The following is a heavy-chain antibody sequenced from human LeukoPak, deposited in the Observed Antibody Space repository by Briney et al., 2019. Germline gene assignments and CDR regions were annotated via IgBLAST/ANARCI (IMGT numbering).Heavy chain of an antibody. CDR3: AKDRVGALLYFDS. J-gene: IGHJ4*02. Sequence: GASVKVSCKASGYTFTSYGISWVRQAPGQGLEWMGWISAYNGNTNYAQKLQGRVTMTTDTSTSTAYMELRSLRSDDTAVYSCAKDRVGALLYFDSWGQGTLVTVSS. CDR1: GYTFTSYG. CDR2: ISAYNGNT. D-gene: IGHD1-26*01. V-gene: IGHV1-18*01.